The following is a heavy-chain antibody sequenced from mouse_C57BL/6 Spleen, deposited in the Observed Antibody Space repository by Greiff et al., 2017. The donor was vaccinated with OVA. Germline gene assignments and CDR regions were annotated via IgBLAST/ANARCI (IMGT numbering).Heavy chain of an antibody. CDR1: GYTFTSYW. CDR3: ARSWDYDVFAD. CDR2: IDPSDSET. D-gene: IGHD2-4*01. Sequence: QVQLQQPGAELVRPGSSVKLSCKASGYTFTSYWMHWVKQRPIQGLEWIGNIDPSDSETHYNQKFKDKATLTVDKSSSTAYMQLSSLTSEDSAVYYCARSWDYDVFADWGQGTLVTVSA. V-gene: IGHV1-52*01. J-gene: IGHJ3*01.